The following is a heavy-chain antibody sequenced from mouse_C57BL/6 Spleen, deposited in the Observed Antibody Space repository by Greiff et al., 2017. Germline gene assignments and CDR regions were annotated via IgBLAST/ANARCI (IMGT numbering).Heavy chain of an antibody. CDR1: GYAFSSYW. V-gene: IGHV1-80*01. J-gene: IGHJ2*01. CDR2: IYPGDGDT. Sequence: QVQLQQSGAELVKPGASVKISCKASGYAFSSYWINWVKQRPGKGLEWIGQIYPGDGDTNYNGKFKGKATLTADKSSSTAYMQLSSLTSEDSAVYFCARGEFITNYWGQGTTLTVSS. CDR3: ARGEFITNY. D-gene: IGHD1-1*01.